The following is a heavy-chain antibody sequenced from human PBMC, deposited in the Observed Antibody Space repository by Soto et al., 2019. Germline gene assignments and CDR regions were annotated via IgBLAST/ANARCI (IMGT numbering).Heavy chain of an antibody. J-gene: IGHJ4*02. D-gene: IGHD2-15*01. CDR3: ARGQVVAAQH. Sequence: QLQLQESGSGLVKPSQTLSLTCAVSGGSISSGGYSWSWIRQPPGKGLEWIGYIYHSGSTYYNPSRQRRVTISVDRSKTQFSLKLSSVTAADTAVYYCARGQVVAAQHWGQGTLVTVSS. V-gene: IGHV4-30-2*01. CDR1: GGSISSGGYS. CDR2: IYHSGST.